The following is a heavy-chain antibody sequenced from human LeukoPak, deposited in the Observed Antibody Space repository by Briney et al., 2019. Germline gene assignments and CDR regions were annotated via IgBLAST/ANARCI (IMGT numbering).Heavy chain of an antibody. CDR1: GYTFTSFF. V-gene: IGHV1-18*01. D-gene: IGHD6-19*01. CDR3: AREVYSSEVNYYYYGMDV. J-gene: IGHJ6*02. CDR2: ISAYNGNT. Sequence: ASVKVSCKASGYTFTSFFISWVRQAPGQGLEWMGWISAYNGNTNYAQKLQGRVTMTTDTSTSTAYMELRSLRSDDTAVYYCAREVYSSEVNYYYYGMDVWGQGTTVTVSS.